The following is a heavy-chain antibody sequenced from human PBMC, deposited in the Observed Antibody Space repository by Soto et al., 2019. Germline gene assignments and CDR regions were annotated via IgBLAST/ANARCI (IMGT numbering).Heavy chain of an antibody. Sequence: EEQLVESGGGLVQPGGSLRFSCAASGFSFRSYAMNWVRQAPGKGLEWVSYISVGSGTIFYPDSVKGRFTISRDDAKNSLYLQMNTLRGEDTAVYYCVRDDRWAFDIWGQGTMVTVSS. V-gene: IGHV3-48*01. CDR3: VRDDRWAFDI. D-gene: IGHD3-22*01. J-gene: IGHJ3*02. CDR1: GFSFRSYA. CDR2: ISVGSGTI.